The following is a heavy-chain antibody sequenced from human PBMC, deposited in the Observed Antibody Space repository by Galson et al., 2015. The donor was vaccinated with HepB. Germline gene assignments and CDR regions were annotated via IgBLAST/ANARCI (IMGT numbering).Heavy chain of an antibody. CDR1: GFTFTSYG. CDR2: INAYNGNT. D-gene: IGHD6-13*01. J-gene: IGHJ6*02. Sequence: SVKVSCKASGFTFTSYGISWVRQAPGKGLEWMGWINAYNGNTNYARKLQGRVTMTTDSATSTAYLQLRSLRSDDTAVYYCACVGAAGIYYYYAMDVWGRGTTVTVSS. V-gene: IGHV1-18*04. CDR3: ACVGAAGIYYYYAMDV.